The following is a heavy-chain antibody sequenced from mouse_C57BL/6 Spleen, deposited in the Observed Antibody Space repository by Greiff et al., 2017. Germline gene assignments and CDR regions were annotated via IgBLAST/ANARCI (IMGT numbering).Heavy chain of an antibody. CDR2: IYPGDGDT. Sequence: QVQLQQSGAELVKPGASVKISCKASGYAFSSYWMNWVKQRPGKGLEWIGQIYPGDGDTNYNGKFKGKATLTADKSSSTAYMQLSSLTSEDAAVYFCATDSAGYCAMDYWGQGTSVTVSS. J-gene: IGHJ4*01. CDR1: GYAFSSYW. CDR3: ATDSAGYCAMDY. V-gene: IGHV1-80*01. D-gene: IGHD3-2*02.